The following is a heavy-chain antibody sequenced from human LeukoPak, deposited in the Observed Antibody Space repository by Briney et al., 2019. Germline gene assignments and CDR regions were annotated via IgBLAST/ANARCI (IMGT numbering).Heavy chain of an antibody. V-gene: IGHV4-34*01. CDR1: GGSFSGYY. Sequence: SETLSLTCAVYGGSFSGYYWSWIRQPPGKGLEWIGEINHSGSTNYNPSLKSRVTISVDTSKNQFSLKLSSVTAADTAVYYCARVSGYGDYAVYYYYGMDVWGQGTTVTVSS. D-gene: IGHD4-17*01. J-gene: IGHJ6*02. CDR3: ARVSGYGDYAVYYYYGMDV. CDR2: INHSGST.